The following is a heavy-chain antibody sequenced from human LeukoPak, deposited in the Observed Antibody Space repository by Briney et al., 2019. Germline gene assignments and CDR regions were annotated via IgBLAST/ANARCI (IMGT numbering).Heavy chain of an antibody. J-gene: IGHJ5*02. D-gene: IGHD6-13*01. CDR2: IIPIFGTA. V-gene: IGHV1-69*06. CDR1: GGTFSSYA. CDR3: ARDPLNSSSWYSWFDP. Sequence: ASVKVSCKASGGTFSSYAISWVRQAPGLGLEWMGGIIPIFGTANYAQKFQGRVTITADKSTSTAYMELSSLRSEDTAVYYCARDPLNSSSWYSWFDPWGQGTLVTVSS.